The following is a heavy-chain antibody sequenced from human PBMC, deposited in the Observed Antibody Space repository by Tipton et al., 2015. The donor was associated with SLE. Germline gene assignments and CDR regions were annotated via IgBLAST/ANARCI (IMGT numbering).Heavy chain of an antibody. Sequence: SLRLSCAASGFSFSSYSMHWVRQAPGKGLEWVSSIDSTSSYIYQTDSVKGRFTVSRDNGKNSLYLQMNSLRAEDTAVYYCAASLGDFWSGYPPLDYWGQGTLVTVSS. D-gene: IGHD3-3*01. CDR1: GFSFSSYS. V-gene: IGHV3-21*01. J-gene: IGHJ4*02. CDR3: AASLGDFWSGYPPLDY. CDR2: IDSTSSYI.